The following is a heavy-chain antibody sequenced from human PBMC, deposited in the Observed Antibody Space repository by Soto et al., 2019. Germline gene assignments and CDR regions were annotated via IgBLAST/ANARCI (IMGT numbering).Heavy chain of an antibody. D-gene: IGHD6-13*01. CDR1: GFTFSNYG. Sequence: QVQLVESGGGVVQPGRSLRLSCAASGFTFSNYGMHWVRQAPGKGLQWVAVIWYDGSVTDYAESVKGRITISRDNSKNTVYLQMNSLRAEDTAVYYCARDREQQLAAHYWGQGTRVTVSS. J-gene: IGHJ4*02. CDR3: ARDREQQLAAHY. V-gene: IGHV3-33*01. CDR2: IWYDGSVT.